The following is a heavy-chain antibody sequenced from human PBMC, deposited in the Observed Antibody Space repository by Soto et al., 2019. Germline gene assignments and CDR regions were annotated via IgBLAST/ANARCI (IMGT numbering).Heavy chain of an antibody. V-gene: IGHV4-34*01. CDR1: GGSFSGYY. D-gene: IGHD6-25*01. Sequence: PSETLSLTCAVYGGSFSGYYWSWIRQPPGKGLEWIGEINHSGSTNYNPSLKSRVTISVDTSKNQFSLKLSSVTAADTAVYYCARLQDPPGSIDYWGQGTLVTVSS. CDR3: ARLQDPPGSIDY. J-gene: IGHJ4*02. CDR2: INHSGST.